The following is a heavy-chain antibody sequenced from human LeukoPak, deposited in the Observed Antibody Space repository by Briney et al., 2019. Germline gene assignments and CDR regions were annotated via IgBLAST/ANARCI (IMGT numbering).Heavy chain of an antibody. CDR3: VRDNPRQQGFAY. CDR2: ISQDGSGK. V-gene: IGHV3-7*03. D-gene: IGHD6-13*01. Sequence: PSGTLSLTCAVSGGSISSSNWWSWVRQPPGKGLEWVINISQDGSGKNYADSVEGRFTISRDNAKNSLYLQMNSLRAEDTAVYYCVRDNPRQQGFAYWGQGTLVTVSS. CDR1: GGSISSSNW. J-gene: IGHJ4*02.